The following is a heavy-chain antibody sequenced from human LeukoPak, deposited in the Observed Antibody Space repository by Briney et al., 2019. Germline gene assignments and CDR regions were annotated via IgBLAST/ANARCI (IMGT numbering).Heavy chain of an antibody. D-gene: IGHD3-10*01. J-gene: IGHJ5*02. CDR1: GGSISSYY. CDR3: ARDRHGTSLFGELSMNWFDP. V-gene: IGHV4-59*01. Sequence: PSETLSLTCTVSGGSISSYYWSWIRQPPGKGLEWIGYIYYSGSTNYNPSLKSRVTISVDASKNQFSLKLSSVTAADTAVYYCARDRHGTSLFGELSMNWFDPWGQGTLVTVSS. CDR2: IYYSGST.